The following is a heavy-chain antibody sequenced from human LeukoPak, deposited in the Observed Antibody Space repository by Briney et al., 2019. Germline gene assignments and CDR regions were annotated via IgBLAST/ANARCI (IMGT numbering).Heavy chain of an antibody. V-gene: IGHV4-39*07. CDR1: GGSISSSSYY. Sequence: SETLSLTCTVSGGSISSSSYYWGWIRQPPGKGLEWIGSIYYSGSTYYNPSLKSRVTISVDTSKNQFSLKLSSVTAADTAVYYCARAGQGDFWSGYRMDWFDPWGQGTLVTVSS. CDR2: IYYSGST. J-gene: IGHJ5*02. D-gene: IGHD3-3*01. CDR3: ARAGQGDFWSGYRMDWFDP.